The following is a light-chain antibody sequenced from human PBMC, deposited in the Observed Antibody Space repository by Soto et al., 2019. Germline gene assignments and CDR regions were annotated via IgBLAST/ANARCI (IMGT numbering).Light chain of an antibody. J-gene: IGKJ3*01. CDR2: DTS. CDR3: KQYGSSPFT. CDR1: QSVNSNY. Sequence: EIVLTQSPGTLSLSPGERATLSCRASQSVNSNYLAWYQQKPGQPPRLLIYDTSTRATGIPDRFSGSGSGADFTLTISRLEPEDFAVFYCKQYGSSPFTFGPGTKVHIK. V-gene: IGKV3-20*01.